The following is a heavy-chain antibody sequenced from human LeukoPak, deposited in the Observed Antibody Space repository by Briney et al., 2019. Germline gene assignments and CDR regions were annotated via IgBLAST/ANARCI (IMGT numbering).Heavy chain of an antibody. D-gene: IGHD3-10*01. CDR3: ARSQLLWFGGSFGY. Sequence: GRSLRLSCAASGFTFSSYAMHWVRQAPGKGLEGVAVISYDGSNKYYADSVKGRFTISRDNSKNTLYLQMNSLRAEDTAVYYCARSQLLWFGGSFGYWGQGTLVTVSS. J-gene: IGHJ4*02. V-gene: IGHV3-30*04. CDR2: ISYDGSNK. CDR1: GFTFSSYA.